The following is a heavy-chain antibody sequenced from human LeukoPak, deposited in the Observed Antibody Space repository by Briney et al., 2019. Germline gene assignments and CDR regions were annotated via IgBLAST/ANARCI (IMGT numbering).Heavy chain of an antibody. CDR2: ISASGGDT. CDR3: AKDVRRCNGACT. Sequence: GGSLRLSCAASGFSFSTYSFSWVRQAPGKGLEWVSGISASGGDTFYADSVKGRFTISRDNSKNTLSLQMNSLRVVDTAIYYCAKDVRRCNGACTWGQGTLVTVSS. CDR1: GFSFSTYS. V-gene: IGHV3-23*01. D-gene: IGHD2-8*01. J-gene: IGHJ5*02.